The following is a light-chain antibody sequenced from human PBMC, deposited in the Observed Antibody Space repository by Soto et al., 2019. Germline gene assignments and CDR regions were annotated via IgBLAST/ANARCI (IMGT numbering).Light chain of an antibody. CDR3: SSYSSNNILSYV. Sequence: QSALTQPASVSGAPGQSITISCTGTSNDVGGYKYVSWYQQRPGTAPKLIMFEVNNRPSGVSDRFSGSRSANTASLTISGLQAQDVADYYCSSYSSNNILSYVFGIGTKLTVL. CDR1: SNDVGGYKY. V-gene: IGLV2-14*03. J-gene: IGLJ1*01. CDR2: EVN.